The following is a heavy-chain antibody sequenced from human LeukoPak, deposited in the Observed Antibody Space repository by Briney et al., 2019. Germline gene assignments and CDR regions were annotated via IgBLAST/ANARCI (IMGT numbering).Heavy chain of an antibody. V-gene: IGHV3-53*01. D-gene: IGHD3-22*01. CDR1: GFTVSSNY. Sequence: PGGSLRLSCAASGFTVSSNYMSWVRQAPGKGLEWVSVIYSGGSTYYADSVKGRFTISRDNSKNTLYLQMNSLRAEDTAVYYCARDPGPYDSSGYRAPHFDYWGQGTLVTVSS. CDR2: IYSGGST. J-gene: IGHJ4*02. CDR3: ARDPGPYDSSGYRAPHFDY.